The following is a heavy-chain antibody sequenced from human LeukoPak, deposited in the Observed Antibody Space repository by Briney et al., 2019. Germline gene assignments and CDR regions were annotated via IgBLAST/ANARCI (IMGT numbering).Heavy chain of an antibody. J-gene: IGHJ4*02. CDR3: ARRDGYFDY. CDR2: INHSGST. Sequence: GSLRLSCITSGFAFNTYAMHWVRQPPGKGLEWIGEINHSGSTNYNPSLKSRVTISVDTSKNQFSLKLSSVTAADTAVYYCARRDGYFDYWGQGTLVTVSS. D-gene: IGHD5-24*01. CDR1: GFAFNTYA. V-gene: IGHV4-34*01.